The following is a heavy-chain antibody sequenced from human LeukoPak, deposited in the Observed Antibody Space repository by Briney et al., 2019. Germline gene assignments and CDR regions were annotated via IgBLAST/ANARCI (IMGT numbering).Heavy chain of an antibody. Sequence: GGSLRLSCAASGFTFSSYEMNWVRQAPGKGLEWVSYISRSGSLIYYADSVKGRFTISRDNTKNSLYLQMNSLRAEDTALYYCAREVAEDPDGLDIWGQGTMVTVAS. CDR2: ISRSGSLI. CDR1: GFTFSSYE. J-gene: IGHJ3*02. CDR3: AREVAEDPDGLDI. V-gene: IGHV3-48*03. D-gene: IGHD2-15*01.